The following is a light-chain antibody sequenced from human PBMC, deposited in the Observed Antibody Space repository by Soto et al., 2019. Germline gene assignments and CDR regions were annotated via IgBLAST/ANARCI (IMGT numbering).Light chain of an antibody. J-gene: IGKJ3*01. CDR1: QGISTW. CDR3: QQTNTYPLS. CDR2: AAS. Sequence: DIQMTQSPSFVSASVGDRVTITCRASQGISTWLAWYQQKPGKAPNLLIYAASNLQNGVPSRFSGSGSGTDFTLTISSLQPEDFATYYCQQTNTYPLSFGPGTKVDVK. V-gene: IGKV1-12*01.